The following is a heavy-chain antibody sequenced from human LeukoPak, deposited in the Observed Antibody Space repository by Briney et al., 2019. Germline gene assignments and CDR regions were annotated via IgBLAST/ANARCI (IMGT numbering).Heavy chain of an antibody. D-gene: IGHD3-3*02. CDR2: ISGSGSSI. Sequence: PGGSLRLSCAASGFTFSNYYMTRVRQAPGKGLEWLSYISGSGSSIYYADSVKGRFTISRDNARNSLYLQMNSLRAEDTALYYCASIFGVVVTDEFDYWGQGTLVTVSS. CDR3: ASIFGVVVTDEFDY. CDR1: GFTFSNYY. V-gene: IGHV3-11*01. J-gene: IGHJ4*02.